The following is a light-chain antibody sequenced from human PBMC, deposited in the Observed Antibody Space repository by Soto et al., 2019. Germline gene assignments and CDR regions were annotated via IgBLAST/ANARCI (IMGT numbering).Light chain of an antibody. J-gene: IGKJ1*01. CDR2: GAS. Sequence: EIVLTQSPGTLSLSPGERATLSCRASQSGSSNYLAWYQQKPGQAPRLLIYGASTRATGIPDRFSGSGSGTDFTLTINRLEPEDFAVYYCQEYGGSRTFGQGTKVDIK. V-gene: IGKV3-20*01. CDR1: QSGSSNY. CDR3: QEYGGSRT.